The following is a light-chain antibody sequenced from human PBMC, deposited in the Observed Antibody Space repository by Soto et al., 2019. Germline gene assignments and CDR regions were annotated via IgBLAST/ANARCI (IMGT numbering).Light chain of an antibody. CDR3: SSYAGSNNYVV. V-gene: IGLV2-8*01. CDR2: EVS. J-gene: IGLJ2*01. Sequence: QSVLTQPASVSGSPGQSITISCTGTSSDVGGYNYVSWYQHHPGKAPKLMIFEVSKRSSGVPGRFSGSKSGNTASLTVSGLQVEDEADYYCSSYAGSNNYVVFGGGTKLTVL. CDR1: SSDVGGYNY.